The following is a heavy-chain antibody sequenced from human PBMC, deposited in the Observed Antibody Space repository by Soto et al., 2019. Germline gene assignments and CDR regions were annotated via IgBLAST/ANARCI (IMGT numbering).Heavy chain of an antibody. V-gene: IGHV1-18*01. CDR2: ISAYNGNT. J-gene: IGHJ5*02. D-gene: IGHD2-8*01. CDR1: GYTFTSYG. CDR3: AMGGYCTNGVCYPGLGAFDP. Sequence: ASVKVSCKASGYTFTSYGISWVRQAPGQGLEWMGWISAYNGNTNYAQKLQGRVTMTTDTSTSTAYMELRSLRSDDTAVYYCAMGGYCTNGVCYPGLGAFDPWGQGTLVTVSS.